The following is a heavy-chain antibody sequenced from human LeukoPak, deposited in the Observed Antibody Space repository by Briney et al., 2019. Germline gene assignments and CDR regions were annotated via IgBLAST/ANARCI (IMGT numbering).Heavy chain of an antibody. Sequence: PSETLSLTCTVSGGSLSSTAYYWGWIRQPPGKGLEWIGNIKSSGTTHYRPSLRSRVAISVYTSKNQFSLKMTSMTAEDAAVYYCARDVGGAASDSWGQGTLVTVSS. J-gene: IGHJ4*02. CDR2: IKSSGTT. D-gene: IGHD2-15*01. V-gene: IGHV4-39*07. CDR3: ARDVGGAASDS. CDR1: GGSLSSTAYY.